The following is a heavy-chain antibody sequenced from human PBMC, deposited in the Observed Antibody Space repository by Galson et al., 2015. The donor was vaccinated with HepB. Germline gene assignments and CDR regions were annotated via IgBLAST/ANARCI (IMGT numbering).Heavy chain of an antibody. V-gene: IGHV1-69*01. CDR1: GGTFSNYD. CDR2: ITPLFGAA. J-gene: IGHJ4*02. CDR3: TREGIAASTNPVEY. D-gene: IGHD6-13*01. Sequence: SCKASGGTFSNYDISWVRQAPGQGPEWMGGITPLFGAANYAQKFQGRVTITADESTSTVYMELSRLRFEDTAVYYCTREGIAASTNPVEYWGQGTLVTVSS.